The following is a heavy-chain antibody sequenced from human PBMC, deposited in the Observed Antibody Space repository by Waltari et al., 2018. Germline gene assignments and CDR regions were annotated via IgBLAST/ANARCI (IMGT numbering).Heavy chain of an antibody. CDR2: IYHSGST. J-gene: IGHJ5*02. CDR1: GYSISSGYY. D-gene: IGHD2-15*01. Sequence: QVQLQESGPGLVKPSETLSLTCAVSGYSISSGYYWGWIRQPPGKGLEWIGSIYHSGSTYYNPSLKSRVTISVDTSKNQFSLKLSSVTAADTAVYYCARHPAPQDGYSLGWFDPWGQGTLVTVSS. CDR3: ARHPAPQDGYSLGWFDP. V-gene: IGHV4-38-2*01.